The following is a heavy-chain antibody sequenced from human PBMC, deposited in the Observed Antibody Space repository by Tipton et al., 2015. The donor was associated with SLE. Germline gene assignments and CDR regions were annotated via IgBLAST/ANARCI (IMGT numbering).Heavy chain of an antibody. CDR2: IYTSGST. CDR1: GGSISSHY. Sequence: TLSLTCTVSGGSISSHYWSWIRQPPGKGLEWIGYIYTSGSTNYNPSLNSRVTISVDTSKNQFSLKLSSVTAADTAVYYCARGQIGNYGYWGQGTLVTVSS. CDR3: ARGQIGNYGY. D-gene: IGHD1-7*01. V-gene: IGHV4-4*08. J-gene: IGHJ4*02.